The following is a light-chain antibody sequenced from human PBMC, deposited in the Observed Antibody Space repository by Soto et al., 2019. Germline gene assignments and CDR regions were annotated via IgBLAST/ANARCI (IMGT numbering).Light chain of an antibody. J-gene: IGKJ2*01. CDR2: GAS. Sequence: EIVLTQSPSTLSLSPGDRAALSCRASQTVRNNYVAWYQQKPGQAPKLLIYGASSRATDIPGRFSGSGSGTDFALTLSRLEPEDCAVYYCQHYGGPVGYTFGQGTKLEIK. CDR3: QHYGGPVGYT. V-gene: IGKV3-20*01. CDR1: QTVRNNY.